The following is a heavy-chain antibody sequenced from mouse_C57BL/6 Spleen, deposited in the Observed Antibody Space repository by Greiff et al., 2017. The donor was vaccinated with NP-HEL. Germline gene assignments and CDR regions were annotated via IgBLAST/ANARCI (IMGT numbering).Heavy chain of an antibody. Sequence: VQLKESGPELVKPGASVKISCKASGYSFTDYNMNWVKQSNGKSLEWIGVINPNYGTTSYNQKFKGKATLTVDQSSSTAYMQLNSLTSEDSAVYYCARWDYCGSSYGFAYWGQGTLVTVSA. D-gene: IGHD1-1*01. V-gene: IGHV1-39*01. CDR1: GYSFTDYN. J-gene: IGHJ3*01. CDR3: ARWDYCGSSYGFAY. CDR2: INPNYGTT.